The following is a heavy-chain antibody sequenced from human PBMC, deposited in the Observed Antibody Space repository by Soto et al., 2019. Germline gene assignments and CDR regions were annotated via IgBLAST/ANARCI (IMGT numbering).Heavy chain of an antibody. J-gene: IGHJ5*02. V-gene: IGHV4-34*01. CDR1: SGSFSGYY. CDR2: INHSGST. CDR3: ARQSLRRPFGRLILVALDS. Sequence: SETLSLTCAVYSGSFSGYYWTWIRQPPGTGLEWIGEINHSGSTNYNPSLKRRVTMSVDTSKNDFSLTLRSVTAADTAVYSCARQSLRRPFGRLILVALDSWGLGSLVTVSS. D-gene: IGHD3-16*02.